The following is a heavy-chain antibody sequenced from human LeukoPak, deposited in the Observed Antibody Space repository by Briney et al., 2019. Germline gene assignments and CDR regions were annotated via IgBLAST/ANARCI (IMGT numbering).Heavy chain of an antibody. CDR2: ISYDGSNK. CDR1: GFTFSSYA. D-gene: IGHD3-22*01. CDR3: ARDYYEFDY. Sequence: PGGSLRLSCAASGFTFSSYAMHWVRQAPGKGLEWVAVISYDGSNKYYADSVKGRFTISRDNSKNTLYLQMNSLRAEDTAVYYCARDYYEFDYWGQGTLVTVSS. J-gene: IGHJ4*02. V-gene: IGHV3-30-3*01.